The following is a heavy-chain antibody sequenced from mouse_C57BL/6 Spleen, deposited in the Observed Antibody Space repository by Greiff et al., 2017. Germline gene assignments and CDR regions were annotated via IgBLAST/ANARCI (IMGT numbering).Heavy chain of an antibody. Sequence: QVQLQQSGPGLVAPSQCLSITCTVSGFSLTSYGVHWVRQPPGKGLEWLVVIWSDGSTTYNSALKSRLSISKDNSKSQAFLKMNSRQTDDTAMYYCASQPYYSNWVYAMDYWGQGTSVTVSS. J-gene: IGHJ4*01. CDR2: IWSDGST. CDR3: ASQPYYSNWVYAMDY. D-gene: IGHD2-5*01. V-gene: IGHV2-6*03. CDR1: GFSLTSYG.